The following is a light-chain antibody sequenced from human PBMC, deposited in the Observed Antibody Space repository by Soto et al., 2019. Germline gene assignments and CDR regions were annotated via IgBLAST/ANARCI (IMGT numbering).Light chain of an antibody. Sequence: QSVLTQPPSVSGSPGQSVTISCTGTSADVGIYNRVAWYQQPPGTSPKLVICDVSNRPSGVPDRFSGSKSGSTASLTISGLQAEDKADYYCSSYTTSNTYVFGTGTKVTVL. J-gene: IGLJ1*01. CDR2: DVS. CDR1: SADVGIYNR. CDR3: SSYTTSNTYV. V-gene: IGLV2-18*02.